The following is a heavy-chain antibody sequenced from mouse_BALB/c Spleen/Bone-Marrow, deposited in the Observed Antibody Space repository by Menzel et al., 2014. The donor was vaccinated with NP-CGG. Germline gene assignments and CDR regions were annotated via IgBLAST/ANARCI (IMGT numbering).Heavy chain of an antibody. D-gene: IGHD3-3*01. Sequence: VQRVESGPELVKPGTLVKISRKASGYSFTDYDINWVKQRPGQGLEWIGWIYPGDGSTKYSEKFKGKATLTADRSSSTAYMQLSSLTSESSAVYFCARGGIGRSLDYWGQGTSVTVSS. V-gene: IGHV1S56*01. CDR1: GYSFTDYD. J-gene: IGHJ4*01. CDR3: ARGGIGRSLDY. CDR2: IYPGDGST.